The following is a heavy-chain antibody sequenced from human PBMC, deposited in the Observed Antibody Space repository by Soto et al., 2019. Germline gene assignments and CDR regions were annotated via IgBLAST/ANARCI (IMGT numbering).Heavy chain of an antibody. V-gene: IGHV3-33*01. D-gene: IGHD1-26*01. CDR3: ARAKWELLLLDYFDY. Sequence: QVQLVESGGGVVQPGRSLRLSCAASGFTFSSYGMHWVRQAPGKGLEWVAVIWYDGSNKYYADSVKGRFTISRDNSKNTLYLQMNSLRAEDTAVYYCARAKWELLLLDYFDYWVQGTLVTVSS. J-gene: IGHJ4*02. CDR2: IWYDGSNK. CDR1: GFTFSSYG.